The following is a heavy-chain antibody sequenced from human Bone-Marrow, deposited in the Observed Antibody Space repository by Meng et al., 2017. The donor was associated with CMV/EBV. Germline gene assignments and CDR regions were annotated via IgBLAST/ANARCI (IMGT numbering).Heavy chain of an antibody. D-gene: IGHD1-20*01. V-gene: IGHV3-13*01. Sequence: GESLKISCAASGFTFSRNDMHWVRQPVGKGLEWVSTIGTAGDKSYAASVKGRFTISRDNAKNSLFLQLNSLRAGDTGVYYCARQGDYGYNSLDFWGQGTLVTVSS. CDR1: GFTFSRND. CDR2: IGTAGDK. CDR3: ARQGDYGYNSLDF. J-gene: IGHJ4*02.